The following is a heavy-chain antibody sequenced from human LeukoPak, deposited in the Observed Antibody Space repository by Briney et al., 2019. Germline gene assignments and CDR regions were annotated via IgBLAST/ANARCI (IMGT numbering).Heavy chain of an antibody. CDR2: IYHSGST. J-gene: IGHJ4*02. V-gene: IGHV4-30-2*01. CDR3: ARASRHDIVVVPAAMGSFRGAFDY. CDR1: GGSISSGGYY. Sequence: SETLSLTCTVSGGSISSGGYYWSWIRQPPGKGLEWIGYIYHSGSTYYNPSLKSRVTISVDRSKNQFSLKLSSVTAADTAVYYCARASRHDIVVVPAAMGSFRGAFDYWGQGTLVTVSS. D-gene: IGHD2-2*01.